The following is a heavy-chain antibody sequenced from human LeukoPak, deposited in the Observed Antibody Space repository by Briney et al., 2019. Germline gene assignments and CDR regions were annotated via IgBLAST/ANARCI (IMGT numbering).Heavy chain of an antibody. CDR2: INPNNGDT. CDR3: ASYPRSIPTPPFDY. Sequence: ASVKVSCKASGYTFTAQYMHWVRQAPGQGLEWMGWINPNNGDTKYAQSFLGRVAMTRDTSTTTAYMELSSLRSDDTAVYFCASYPRSIPTPPFDYWGQGTLVTVSS. CDR1: GYTFTAQY. D-gene: IGHD2-21*01. V-gene: IGHV1-2*02. J-gene: IGHJ4*02.